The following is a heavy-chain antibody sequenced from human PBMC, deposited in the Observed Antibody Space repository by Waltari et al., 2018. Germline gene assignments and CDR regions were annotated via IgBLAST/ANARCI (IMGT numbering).Heavy chain of an antibody. J-gene: IGHJ2*01. V-gene: IGHV3-7*03. Sequence: EVHLVESGGGLVQPGGSLRLSCAASGFMFSTYWMSWVRKVPGKGLEWVASIKQDGTDTYYVDSVKGRFSISRDNAENSLTLQMNSLRAEDTAVYYCARVGPIVVPGNPWFFALWGRGTLVTVSS. CDR2: IKQDGTDT. CDR1: GFMFSTYW. D-gene: IGHD2-2*01. CDR3: ARVGPIVVPGNPWFFAL.